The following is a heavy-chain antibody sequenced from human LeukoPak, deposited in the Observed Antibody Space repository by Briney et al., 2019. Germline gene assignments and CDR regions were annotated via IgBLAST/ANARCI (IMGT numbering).Heavy chain of an antibody. Sequence: ASVKVSCKAPGYTFTSYGISWVRQAPGQGLEWMGGIIPIFGTASYAQKFQGRVTITADESTSTAYMELSSLRSEDTAVYYCARAGRDYYDSSGYNNEYFQHWGQGTLVTVSS. CDR1: GYTFTSYG. CDR2: IIPIFGTA. J-gene: IGHJ1*01. CDR3: ARAGRDYYDSSGYNNEYFQH. D-gene: IGHD3-22*01. V-gene: IGHV1-69*13.